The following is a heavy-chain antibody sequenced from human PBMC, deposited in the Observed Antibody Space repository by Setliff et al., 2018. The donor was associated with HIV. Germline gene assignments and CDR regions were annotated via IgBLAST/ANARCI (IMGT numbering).Heavy chain of an antibody. D-gene: IGHD3-3*01. J-gene: IGHJ6*02. V-gene: IGHV4-30-4*01. CDR2: IYSIGSP. Sequence: SQTMSLTCYVSGGSISSRDSSWTWIRQPPGKGLEWIAHIYSIGSPYYNPSRKSRLVISVDTSPNQFSLKLSSVTAADTSVYYCARGLPAHSYNDLDVWGQVTTVTVSS. CDR3: ARGLPAHSYNDLDV. CDR1: GGSISSRDSS.